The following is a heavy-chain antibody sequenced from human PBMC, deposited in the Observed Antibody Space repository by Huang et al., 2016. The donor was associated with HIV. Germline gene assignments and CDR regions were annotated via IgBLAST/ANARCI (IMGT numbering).Heavy chain of an antibody. CDR1: GDSFTSLP. V-gene: IGHV1-69*01. J-gene: IGHJ4*02. CDR2: FVLMLVAA. D-gene: IGHD3-22*01. Sequence: QVHLVQSGAEVKKPGSSVKVSCKASGDSFTSLPINWVRQAPGQGLEVMVGFVLMLVAATYGMKLRGRVTISADEATSTSYMELSRLRSDDTAMYYCATSTPMLGESGGWSGKVVITENVPYVDWGQRTLVTVSS. CDR3: ATSTPMLGESGGWSGKVVITENVPYVD.